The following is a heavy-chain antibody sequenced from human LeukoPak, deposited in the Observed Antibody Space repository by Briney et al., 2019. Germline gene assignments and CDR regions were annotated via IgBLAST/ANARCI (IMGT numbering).Heavy chain of an antibody. CDR3: AGARDFDWLLFDY. J-gene: IGHJ4*02. Sequence: SETLSLTCTVSGGSISSSSYYWGWIRQPPGKGLEWIGSIYYSGSTYYNPSLKSRVTISVDTSKNQFSLKLSSVTAADTAVYYCAGARDFDWLLFDYWGQGTLVTVSS. D-gene: IGHD3-9*01. V-gene: IGHV4-39*07. CDR1: GGSISSSSYY. CDR2: IYYSGST.